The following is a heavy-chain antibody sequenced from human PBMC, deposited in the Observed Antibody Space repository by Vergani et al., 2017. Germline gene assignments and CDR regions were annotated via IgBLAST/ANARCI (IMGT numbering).Heavy chain of an antibody. D-gene: IGHD6-6*01. Sequence: QVQLQESGPGLVKPSETLSLSCIISGGSISTFYWSWIRQPPGKGLEWIGYVFHSGSTNYSPSLKSRVTISLDTSKNQFSLKLSSVTAADTAVYFCASYISSSGPVLRWGQGTLVTVSS. CDR2: VFHSGST. CDR3: ASYISSSGPVLR. J-gene: IGHJ4*02. V-gene: IGHV4-59*01. CDR1: GGSISTFY.